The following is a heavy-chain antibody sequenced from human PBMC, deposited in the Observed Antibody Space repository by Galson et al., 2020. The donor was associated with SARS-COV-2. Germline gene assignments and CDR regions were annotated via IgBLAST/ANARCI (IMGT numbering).Heavy chain of an antibody. Sequence: SQTLSLTCAVYGGSFSGYYWSWIRQPPGKGLEWIGEINHSGSTNYNPSLKSRVTISVDTSKNQFSLKLSSVTAADTAVYYCAGEPYVLRYSSKKYYYYGMDVWGQGTTVTVSS. CDR1: GGSFSGYY. D-gene: IGHD3-9*01. CDR2: INHSGST. J-gene: IGHJ6*02. V-gene: IGHV4-34*01. CDR3: AGEPYVLRYSSKKYYYYGMDV.